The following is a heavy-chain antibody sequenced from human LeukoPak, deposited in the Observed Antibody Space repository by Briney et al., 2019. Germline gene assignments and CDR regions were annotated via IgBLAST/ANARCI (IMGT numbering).Heavy chain of an antibody. J-gene: IGHJ5*02. CDR1: GFTFSNYA. V-gene: IGHV3-23*01. Sequence: GASLRLSCAASGFTFSNYAMSWVRQAPGKGLEWVSGISGNSDSTYYAESVKGRFTTSRDNSKNTLYLQMNSLRAEDTAIYYCANAKGLSSGSLPTWGQGTLVTVSS. CDR3: ANAKGLSSGSLPT. CDR2: ISGNSDST. D-gene: IGHD3-22*01.